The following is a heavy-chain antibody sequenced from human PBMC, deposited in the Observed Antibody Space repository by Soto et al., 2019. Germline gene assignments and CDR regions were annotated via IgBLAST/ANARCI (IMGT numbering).Heavy chain of an antibody. Sequence: EVQLVESGGGLVKPGGSLRLSCAASGFTFSNAWMNWVRQAPGKGLEWVGRIKSKTDGGTTDYAAPVKGRFTISRDDSKNTLYLQMNSLKTEDTAVYYCTTDPPAGWETAPYHYYYGMDVWGQGTTVTVSS. V-gene: IGHV3-15*07. CDR3: TTDPPAGWETAPYHYYYGMDV. CDR2: IKSKTDGGTT. J-gene: IGHJ6*02. CDR1: GFTFSNAW. D-gene: IGHD6-13*01.